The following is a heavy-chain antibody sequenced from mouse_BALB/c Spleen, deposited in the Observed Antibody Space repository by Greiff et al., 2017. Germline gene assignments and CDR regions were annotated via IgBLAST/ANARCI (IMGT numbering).Heavy chain of an antibody. Sequence: EVQGVESGGGLVQPGGSRKLSCAASGFTFSSFGMHWVRQAPEKGLEWVAYISSGSSTIYYADTVKGRFTISRDNPKNTLFLQMTSLRSEDTAMYYCARSATAYYFDYWGQGTTLTVSS. CDR2: ISSGSSTI. CDR1: GFTFSSFG. V-gene: IGHV5-17*02. CDR3: ARSATAYYFDY. D-gene: IGHD1-2*01. J-gene: IGHJ2*01.